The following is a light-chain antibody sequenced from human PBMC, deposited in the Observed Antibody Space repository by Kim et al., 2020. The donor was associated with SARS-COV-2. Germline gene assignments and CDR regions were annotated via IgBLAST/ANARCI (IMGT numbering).Light chain of an antibody. CDR2: GNR. J-gene: IGLJ2*01. CDR1: SSNIGAGYD. Sequence: RVTISCAGSSSNIGAGYDVHWYQPLPGTAPKLLMYGNRNRPSGVPDRFSGSKSGTSASLSIAGLQAEDEADYFCRSFDTSLANSIFGGGTQLTVL. CDR3: RSFDTSLANSI. V-gene: IGLV1-40*01.